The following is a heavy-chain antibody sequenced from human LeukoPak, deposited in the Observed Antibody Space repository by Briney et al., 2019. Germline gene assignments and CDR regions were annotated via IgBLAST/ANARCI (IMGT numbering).Heavy chain of an antibody. J-gene: IGHJ3*02. CDR1: GASISTYY. V-gene: IGHV4-4*09. CDR2: LYSRGSP. CDR3: ARLQPNSGEWAFDI. Sequence: SETLSLTCTVSGASISTYYWSWIRQSPGKGLEWIGYLYSRGSPNYNPSLKRRVTISVDTSNNHFSLTLSSVTAAVTAVDYCARLQPNSGEWAFDIWGQGTMVTVSS. D-gene: IGHD1-1*01.